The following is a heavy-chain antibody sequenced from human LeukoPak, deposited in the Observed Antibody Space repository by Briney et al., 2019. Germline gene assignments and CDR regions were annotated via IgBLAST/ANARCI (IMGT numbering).Heavy chain of an antibody. D-gene: IGHD3-10*01. Sequence: ASVKVSCKASGYTFTSYDINCGRQATGQGLEWMGWMNPNSGNTGYAQKFQGRVTMTRNTSISTAYMELSSLRSEDTAVYYCARYPPQGWFGEFDWGQGTLVTVSS. J-gene: IGHJ4*02. CDR1: GYTFTSYD. CDR2: MNPNSGNT. V-gene: IGHV1-8*01. CDR3: ARYPPQGWFGEFD.